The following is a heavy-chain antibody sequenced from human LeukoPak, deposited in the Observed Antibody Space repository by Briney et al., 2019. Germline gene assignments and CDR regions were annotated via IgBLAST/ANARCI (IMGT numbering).Heavy chain of an antibody. Sequence: SGTLSLTCAVSGGSISSNNWWGWVRQPPGKGLEWIGEIYHSGSPNYNPSLKSRVTISVDKSKNQFSLKLSSVTAADTAVYYCARTDSRGYYYVDCWGQGTLVTVSS. CDR1: GGSISSNNW. CDR2: IYHSGSP. CDR3: ARTDSRGYYYVDC. D-gene: IGHD3-22*01. V-gene: IGHV4-4*02. J-gene: IGHJ4*02.